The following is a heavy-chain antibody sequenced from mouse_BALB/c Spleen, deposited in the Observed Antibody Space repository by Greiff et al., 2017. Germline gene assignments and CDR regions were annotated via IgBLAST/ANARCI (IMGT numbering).Heavy chain of an antibody. CDR2: ISTYYGNT. Sequence: QVHVKQSGPELVRPGVSVKISCKGSGYTFTDYAMHWVKQSHAKSLEWIGVISTYYGNTNYNQKFKGKATMTVDKSSSTAYMELARLTSEDSAIYYCARGTARATSYYAMDYWGQGTSVTVSS. J-gene: IGHJ4*01. CDR3: ARGTARATSYYAMDY. V-gene: IGHV1-67*01. D-gene: IGHD3-2*01. CDR1: GYTFTDYA.